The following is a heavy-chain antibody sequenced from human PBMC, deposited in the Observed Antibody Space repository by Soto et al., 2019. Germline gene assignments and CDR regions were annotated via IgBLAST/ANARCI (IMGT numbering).Heavy chain of an antibody. D-gene: IGHD7-27*01. V-gene: IGHV1-24*01. Sequence: ASVKVSCKVSGYTLTELSMHWVRQAPGKGLEWMGGFDPEDGETIYAQKFQGRVTMTEDTSTDTAYMELSSLRSEDTAVYYCATDWGREGDWGTWYFDLWGRGTLVTVSS. J-gene: IGHJ2*01. CDR1: GYTLTELS. CDR2: FDPEDGET. CDR3: ATDWGREGDWGTWYFDL.